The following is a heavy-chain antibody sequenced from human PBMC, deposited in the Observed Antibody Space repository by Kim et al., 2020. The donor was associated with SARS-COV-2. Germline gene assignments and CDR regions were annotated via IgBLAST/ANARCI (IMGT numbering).Heavy chain of an antibody. V-gene: IGHV4-59*01. CDR2: IYYNGST. D-gene: IGHD3-10*01. Sequence: SETLSLTCTVSGASITNYQWNWIRQPPGKGLEWIGYIYYNGSTDYNPSLKSRVTVSADTSKKEFSLRLSSVTAADTAVYYCARVGGRGCFDPWGQGTLVT. CDR1: GASITNYQ. CDR3: ARVGGRGCFDP. J-gene: IGHJ5*02.